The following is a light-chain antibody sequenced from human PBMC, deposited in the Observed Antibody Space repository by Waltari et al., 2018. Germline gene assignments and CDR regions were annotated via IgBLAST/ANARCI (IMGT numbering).Light chain of an antibody. J-gene: IGKJ1*01. CDR3: MQSLQTLWT. V-gene: IGKV2-28*01. CDR2: LGS. Sequence: DIVVTQSPLSLPVTPGEPASISCRSSQSLLHRNGNNYLAWYLQKPGQSPQLLIYLGSNRASGVPDRFSGSGSGTDFTLTISRVEAEDVGVYYCMQSLQTLWTFGQGTKVEIK. CDR1: QSLLHRNGNNY.